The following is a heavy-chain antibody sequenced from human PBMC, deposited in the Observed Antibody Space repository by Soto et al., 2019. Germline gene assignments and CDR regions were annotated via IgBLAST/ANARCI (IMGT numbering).Heavy chain of an antibody. CDR3: ARQRPDGSRPHP. V-gene: IGHV4-30-4*01. J-gene: IGHJ5*02. D-gene: IGHD6-13*01. Sequence: SETLSLTCTVSCGSISSGDYYWSWIRHPPEKVQERISYDYYSWSTYYNPALKSRLTISVDTSKHQFSLNRSSVTAADTAVYYCARQRPDGSRPHPWGQGTLVTVSA. CDR1: CGSISSGDYY. CDR2: DYYSWST.